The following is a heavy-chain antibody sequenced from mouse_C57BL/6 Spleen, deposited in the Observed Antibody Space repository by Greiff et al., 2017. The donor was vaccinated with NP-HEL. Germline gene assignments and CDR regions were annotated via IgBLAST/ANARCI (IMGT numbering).Heavy chain of an antibody. CDR3: ARSGNYYGSSYGDYFDY. CDR1: GYAFSSYW. D-gene: IGHD1-1*01. Sequence: QVQLKQSGAELVKPGASVKISCKASGYAFSSYWMNWVKQRPGKGLEWIGQIYPGDGDTNYNGKFKGKATLTADKSSSTAYMQLSSLTSEDSAVYFCARSGNYYGSSYGDYFDYWGQGTTHTVSS. J-gene: IGHJ2*01. CDR2: IYPGDGDT. V-gene: IGHV1-80*01.